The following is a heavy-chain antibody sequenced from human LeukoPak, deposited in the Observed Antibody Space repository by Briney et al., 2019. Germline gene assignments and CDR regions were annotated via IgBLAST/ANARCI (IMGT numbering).Heavy chain of an antibody. CDR3: AGGRAAAD. CDR1: GYTFTYND. J-gene: IGHJ4*02. CDR2: MNPETANT. D-gene: IGHD2-15*01. Sequence: ASVKVSCKASGYTFTYNDVNWVRQATGQGLEWMGWMNPETANTGYAPRFQGRLAMTADTSINTAYMELSGLTSDDTAVYYCAGGRAAADWGQGTLVTVSS. V-gene: IGHV1-8*01.